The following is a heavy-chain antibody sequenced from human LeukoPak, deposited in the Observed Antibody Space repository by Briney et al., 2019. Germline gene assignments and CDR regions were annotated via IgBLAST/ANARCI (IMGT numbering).Heavy chain of an antibody. CDR2: NSSSSSYI. CDR1: GFTFSSYS. V-gene: IGHV3-21*01. D-gene: IGHD5-12*01. Sequence: GGSLRLSCAASGFTFSSYSMNWVRQAPGKGLEWVSSNSSSSSYIYYADSVKGRFTISRDNAKNSLYLQMNSLRAEDTAVYYCARDRLPRGYSGYDTDYWDQGTLVTVSS. J-gene: IGHJ4*02. CDR3: ARDRLPRGYSGYDTDY.